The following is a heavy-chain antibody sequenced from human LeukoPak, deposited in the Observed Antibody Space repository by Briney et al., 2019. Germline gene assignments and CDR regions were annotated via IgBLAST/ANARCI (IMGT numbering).Heavy chain of an antibody. V-gene: IGHV1-8*03. Sequence: GASVKVSCKASGYTFTSYDINWVRQATGQGLEWMGWMNPNSGNTGYAQKFQGRVTITRNTSISTAYMELSSLRSEDTAVYYCARGRSGIAAAGIYYYMDVWGKGTTVTVSS. CDR2: MNPNSGNT. J-gene: IGHJ6*03. CDR3: ARGRSGIAAAGIYYYMDV. D-gene: IGHD6-13*01. CDR1: GYTFTSYD.